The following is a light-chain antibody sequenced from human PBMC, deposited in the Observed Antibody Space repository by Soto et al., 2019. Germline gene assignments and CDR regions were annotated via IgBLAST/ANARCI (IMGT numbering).Light chain of an antibody. CDR1: SSDIGGYKY. V-gene: IGLV2-14*01. CDR2: EVS. CDR3: TSYSSDRVLV. Sequence: QSVLTQPASVSGSLGQSITISCTGTSSDIGGYKYVSWYQQHPGKAPKLIIFEVSNRPSGVSDRFSGSNSGNTASLTISGLQAEDEADYYCTSYSSDRVLVFGGGTKVTVL. J-gene: IGLJ3*02.